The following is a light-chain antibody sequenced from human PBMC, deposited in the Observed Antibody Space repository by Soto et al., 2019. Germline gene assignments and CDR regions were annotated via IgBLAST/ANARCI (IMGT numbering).Light chain of an antibody. CDR2: KAS. CDR3: QQYNSYSIT. CDR1: QSISSW. V-gene: IGKV1-5*03. Sequence: EIQMTQSPSPLSASVGDRVTITCRASQSISSWLAWYQQRPGKAPKLLIYKASSLESGVPSRFSGSGSGTEFTLTISSLQPDDFATYYCQQYNSYSITFGQGTRLEIK. J-gene: IGKJ5*01.